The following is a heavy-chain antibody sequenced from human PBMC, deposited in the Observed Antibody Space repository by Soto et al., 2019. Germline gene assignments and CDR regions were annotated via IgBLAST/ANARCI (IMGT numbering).Heavy chain of an antibody. CDR2: IYHSGST. D-gene: IGHD6-25*01. CDR3: AREAAGILNWFDP. CDR1: GGSITSGGYY. V-gene: IGHV4-31*03. Sequence: PSETLSLTCTVSGGSITSGGYYWSWIRQHPGKGLEWIGYIYHSGSTYYNPSLKSRVTISVETSKNQFSLKLTSVTTADTAVYYCAREAAGILNWFDPWGQGTPVTVSS. J-gene: IGHJ5*02.